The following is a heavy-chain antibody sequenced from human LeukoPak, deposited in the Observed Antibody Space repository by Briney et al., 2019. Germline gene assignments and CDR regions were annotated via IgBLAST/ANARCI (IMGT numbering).Heavy chain of an antibody. Sequence: SETLSLTCAVYGGSFSGYYWSWIRQPPGKGLEWIGEINHSGSTNYNPSLKSRVTISVDTSKNQFSLKLSSVTAADTAVYYCATNQLPYAFDIWGQGTMVTVSS. J-gene: IGHJ3*02. V-gene: IGHV4-34*01. CDR2: INHSGST. CDR3: ATNQLPYAFDI. CDR1: GGSFSGYY. D-gene: IGHD2-2*01.